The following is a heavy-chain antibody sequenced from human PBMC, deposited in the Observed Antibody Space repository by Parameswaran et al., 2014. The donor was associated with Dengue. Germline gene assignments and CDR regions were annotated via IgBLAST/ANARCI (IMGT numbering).Heavy chain of an antibody. J-gene: IGHJ2*01. CDR2: IYYSGSS. CDR3: ARGEKSVQNWYFDL. D-gene: IGHD1-26*01. V-gene: IGHV4-30-4*01. Sequence: PGKGLEWIGYIYYSGSSFYNPSLKSRVTISVDTSKTHFSLKLSSVTAADTAVYYCARGEKSVQNWYFDLWGRGTLVTVSS.